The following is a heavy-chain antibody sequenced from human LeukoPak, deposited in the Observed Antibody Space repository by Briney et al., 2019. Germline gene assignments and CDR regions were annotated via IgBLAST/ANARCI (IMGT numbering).Heavy chain of an antibody. D-gene: IGHD6-13*01. Sequence: GGSLRLSCAASGFTVSSNYMSWVRQAPGKGLEWVSVIYSGGSTYYADSVKGRFTISRDNSKNTLYLQMNSLRAEDTAVYYCARAGDYSSSWYRGYYYYYMDVWGKGTTVTISS. CDR3: ARAGDYSSSWYRGYYYYYMDV. CDR2: IYSGGST. CDR1: GFTVSSNY. V-gene: IGHV3-53*01. J-gene: IGHJ6*03.